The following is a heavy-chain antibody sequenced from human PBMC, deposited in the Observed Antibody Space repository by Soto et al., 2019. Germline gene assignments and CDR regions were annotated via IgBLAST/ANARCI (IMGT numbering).Heavy chain of an antibody. CDR1: GFTFSSYG. D-gene: IGHD3-22*01. CDR3: ARRLSNYYDSSGYLDY. J-gene: IGHJ4*02. CDR2: IWYDGSNK. V-gene: IGHV3-33*01. Sequence: AGGSLRLSCAASGFTFSSYGMHWVRQAPGKGLEWAAVIWYDGSNKYYADSVKGRFTISRDNSKNTLYLQMNSLRAEDTAVYYCARRLSNYYDSSGYLDYWGQGTRVTVSS.